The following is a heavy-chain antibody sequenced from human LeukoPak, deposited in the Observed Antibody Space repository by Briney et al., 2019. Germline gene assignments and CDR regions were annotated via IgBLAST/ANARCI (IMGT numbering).Heavy chain of an antibody. CDR2: IIPILGIA. CDR1: GGTFSSYA. Sequence: EASVKVSCKASGGTFSSYAISWVRQAPGQGLEWMGRIIPILGIANYAQKLQGRVTITADKSTSTAYMELSSLRSEDTAVYYCAADYYGSGSSPGADYWGQGTLVTVSS. V-gene: IGHV1-69*04. CDR3: AADYYGSGSSPGADY. D-gene: IGHD3-10*01. J-gene: IGHJ4*02.